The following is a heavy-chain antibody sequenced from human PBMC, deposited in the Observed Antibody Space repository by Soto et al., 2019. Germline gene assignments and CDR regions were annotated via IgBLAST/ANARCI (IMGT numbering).Heavy chain of an antibody. D-gene: IGHD3-3*02. CDR1: GYRFTSYW. V-gene: IGHV5-10-1*01. Sequence: GESLKISCKGSGYRFTSYWISWVRQMPGKGLEWMGRIDPSNSYTHYSPSFHGHVTISADNSISTTCLQWSNLRASDTAIYYCAFLDTSLDFDFWGQGTLVTVSS. CDR3: AFLDTSLDFDF. J-gene: IGHJ4*02. CDR2: IDPSNSYT.